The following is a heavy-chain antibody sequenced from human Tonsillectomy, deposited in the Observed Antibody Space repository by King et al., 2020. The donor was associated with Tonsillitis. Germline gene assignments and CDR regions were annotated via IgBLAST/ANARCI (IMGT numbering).Heavy chain of an antibody. Sequence: VQVVESGGGLVQPGGSLRLSCTASGFTFSNYWMTWVRQAPGKGLEWVANIKRDGSETHYVDSVKGRLTIYRDNAENSLFLQMSSLSAEVTAVYYCASDVNPRFTGSPFYSDGFDVWGQGTMVTVSS. CDR3: ASDVNPRFTGSPFYSDGFDV. CDR1: GFTFSNYW. V-gene: IGHV3-7*03. CDR2: IKRDGSET. D-gene: IGHD2-15*01. J-gene: IGHJ3*01.